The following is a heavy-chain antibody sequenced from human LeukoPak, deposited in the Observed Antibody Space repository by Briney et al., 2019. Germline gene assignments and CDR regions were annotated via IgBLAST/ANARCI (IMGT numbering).Heavy chain of an antibody. CDR1: GFTFSSYS. J-gene: IGHJ3*02. CDR2: ISSSSSYI. D-gene: IGHD3-3*01. V-gene: IGHV3-21*01. Sequence: GGSLRLSCAASGFTFSSYSMSWVRQAPGKGLEWVSSISSSSSYIYYADSVKGRFTISRDNAKNSLYLQMNSLRAEDTAVYYCARDRYDFWSGYYPHGAFDIWGQGTMVTVSS. CDR3: ARDRYDFWSGYYPHGAFDI.